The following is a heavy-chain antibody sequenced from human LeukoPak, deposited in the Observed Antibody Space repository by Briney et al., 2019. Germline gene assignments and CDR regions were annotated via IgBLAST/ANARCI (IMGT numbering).Heavy chain of an antibody. CDR3: ARDYDSSGYSSDY. CDR2: INPNSGGT. V-gene: IGHV1-2*02. J-gene: IGHJ4*02. CDR1: GYTFTGYY. Sequence: ASVKVSCKASGYTFTGYYMHWVRQAPGQGLEWMGWINPNSGGTNYAQKFQGRVTMTRDTSISTAYMELSRLRPDDTAVYYCARDYDSSGYSSDYWGQAALVTVSS. D-gene: IGHD3-22*01.